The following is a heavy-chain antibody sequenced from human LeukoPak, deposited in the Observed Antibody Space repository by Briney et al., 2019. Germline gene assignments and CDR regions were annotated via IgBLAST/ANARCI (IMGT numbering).Heavy chain of an antibody. J-gene: IGHJ4*02. CDR2: ISGSGGST. D-gene: IGHD6-19*01. CDR1: GFTFSSYA. V-gene: IGHV3-23*01. CDR3: AKAQQWLVLSYFDY. Sequence: GGSLRLSCAASGFTFSSYAMSWVRQAPGKGLEWVSAISGSGGSTYYADSVKGRFTISRDNSKNTLYLQMNSLSAEDRGVYYCAKAQQWLVLSYFDYWGQGTLVTVSS.